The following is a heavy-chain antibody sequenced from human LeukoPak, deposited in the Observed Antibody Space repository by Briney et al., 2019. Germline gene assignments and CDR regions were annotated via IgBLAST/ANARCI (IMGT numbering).Heavy chain of an antibody. CDR1: GGSISSYY. J-gene: IGHJ4*02. D-gene: IGHD3-22*01. V-gene: IGHV4-59*01. Sequence: SETLSLTCTVSGGSISSYYWSWIRQPPGKGLEWIGYIYYSGSTNYNPSLKSRVTISVDTSKNQFSLKLSSVTAADTAVYCCAREGYYDNVYFDYWGQGTLVTVSS. CDR2: IYYSGST. CDR3: AREGYYDNVYFDY.